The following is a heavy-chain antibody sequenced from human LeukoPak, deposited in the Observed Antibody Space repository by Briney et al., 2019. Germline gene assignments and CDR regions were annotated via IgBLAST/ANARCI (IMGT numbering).Heavy chain of an antibody. V-gene: IGHV4-59*08. D-gene: IGHD3-10*01. Sequence: PSETLSFTCTVSGGSISNFYWSWIRQSPGKGLEWIGYIHYSGTTDYNPSLRSRVTMSVDTPKNQFSLKLNSVTAADTAVYYCARRGFRGIIDYWGQGNLVTVSS. J-gene: IGHJ4*02. CDR3: ARRGFRGIIDY. CDR1: GGSISNFY. CDR2: IHYSGTT.